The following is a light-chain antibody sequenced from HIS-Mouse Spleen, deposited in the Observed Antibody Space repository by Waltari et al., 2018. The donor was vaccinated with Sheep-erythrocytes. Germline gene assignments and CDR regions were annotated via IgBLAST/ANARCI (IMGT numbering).Light chain of an antibody. CDR2: EDS. CDR3: YSTDSSGNHRV. J-gene: IGLJ2*01. V-gene: IGLV3-10*01. Sequence: YALTQPPPAPVSPGQTARITCSGDALPQKYPYWYQQKSGQAPVLVIYEDSKRPSGIPERFSGSRSGTMATLTISGAQVEDEADYYCYSTDSSGNHRVFGGGTKLTVL. CDR1: ALPQKY.